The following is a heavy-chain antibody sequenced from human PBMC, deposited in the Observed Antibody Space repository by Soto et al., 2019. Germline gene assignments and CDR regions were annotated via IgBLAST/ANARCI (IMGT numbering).Heavy chain of an antibody. CDR1: GDSVTSGSYY. D-gene: IGHD3-10*01. CDR3: ARGGFGDSPRNNFDY. Sequence: PSETLSLTCIVSGDSVTSGSYYWTWLRQPPGKGLEWIGYISYTGRTKYNPSLQSRVTISVDTSKNQFSLKLSSVTAADTAVYYCARGGFGDSPRNNFDYWGQGTLVTVSS. J-gene: IGHJ4*02. V-gene: IGHV4-61*01. CDR2: ISYTGRT.